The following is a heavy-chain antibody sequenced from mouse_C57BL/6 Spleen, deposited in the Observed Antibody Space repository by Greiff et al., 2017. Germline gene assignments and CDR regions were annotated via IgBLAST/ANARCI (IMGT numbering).Heavy chain of an antibody. D-gene: IGHD2-1*01. CDR2: IDPSDSYT. Sequence: QVQLKQPGAELVKPGASVKLSCKASGYTFTSYWMQWVKQRPGQGLEWIGEIDPSDSYTNYNQKFKGKATLTVDTSSSTAYMQLSSLPSEASAVYYCARLGGDGNYAVDYWGQGTTLTVSS. V-gene: IGHV1-50*01. CDR3: ARLGGDGNYAVDY. J-gene: IGHJ2*01. CDR1: GYTFTSYW.